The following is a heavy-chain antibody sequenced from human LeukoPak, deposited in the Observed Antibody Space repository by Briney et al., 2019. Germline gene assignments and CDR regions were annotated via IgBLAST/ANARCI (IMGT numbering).Heavy chain of an antibody. J-gene: IGHJ4*02. D-gene: IGHD6-19*01. CDR2: INWNGGST. Sequence: RPGGSLRLSCAASGFTFDDYGMSWVRQAPGKGLEWVSGINWNGGSTGYADSVKGRFTISRDNSKNTLYLQMNSLRAEDTAVYYCAKDRAKSSSGCLPMWGQGTLVTVSS. V-gene: IGHV3-20*04. CDR3: AKDRAKSSSGCLPM. CDR1: GFTFDDYG.